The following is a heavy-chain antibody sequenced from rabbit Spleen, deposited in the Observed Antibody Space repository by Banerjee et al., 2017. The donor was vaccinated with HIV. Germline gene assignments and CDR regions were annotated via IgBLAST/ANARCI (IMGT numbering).Heavy chain of an antibody. CDR1: GFSFSSSYY. CDR3: ARTGGTGLGYGL. Sequence: QEQLVESGGGLVQPEGSLTLTCTASGFSFSSSYYMCWVRQAPGKGLEWIGCIYTDSRTWYASWAKGRFTISKTSSTTVTLQMTSLTAADTATYFCARTGGTGLGYGLWGPGTLVTVS. D-gene: IGHD6-1*01. J-gene: IGHJ4*01. V-gene: IGHV1S45*01. CDR2: IYTDSRT.